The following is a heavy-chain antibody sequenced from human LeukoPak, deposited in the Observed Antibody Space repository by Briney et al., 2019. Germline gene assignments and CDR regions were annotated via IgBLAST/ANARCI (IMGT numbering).Heavy chain of an antibody. D-gene: IGHD1-1*01. J-gene: IGHJ4*01. V-gene: IGHV3-74*01. CDR3: ARDLSGHWTYDY. CDR1: GFTFSTYC. Sequence: GGSLRLSCAASGFTFSTYCMHWVRQAPGKGPMWVSRICPDGTVTNYADSVKGRFSLSRDNSMTTLYLQLNSLRTEDTAMYYCARDLSGHWTYDYWGQGTLVTVSS. CDR2: ICPDGTVT.